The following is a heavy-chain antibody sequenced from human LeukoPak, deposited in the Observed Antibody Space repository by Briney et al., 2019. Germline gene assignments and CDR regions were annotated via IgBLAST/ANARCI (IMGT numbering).Heavy chain of an antibody. CDR2: IYYFGST. J-gene: IGHJ5*02. V-gene: IGHV4-61*01. Sequence: SETLSLTCTVSSGSISSGSYFWSWIRQPPGKGLEWICYIYYFGSTNYNPSLQSRVTISVDTSKSQFSLKLTSVTAADTAVYYCASGRKWFDPWGQGTLVTV. CDR3: ASGRKWFDP. CDR1: SGSISSGSYF.